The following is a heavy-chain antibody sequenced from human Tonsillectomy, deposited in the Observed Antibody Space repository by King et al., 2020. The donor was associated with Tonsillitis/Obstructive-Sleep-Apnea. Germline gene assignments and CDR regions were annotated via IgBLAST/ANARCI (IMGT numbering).Heavy chain of an antibody. J-gene: IGHJ6*02. D-gene: IGHD4-17*01. V-gene: IGHV3-30*18. CDR3: AKCNRDYVDYWGWGSLYYYHGMDF. CDR1: GFTFSSYA. Sequence: VQLVESGGGVVQPGRSLRLSCAASGFTFSSYAMHWVRQAPGKGLEWVAVISHDGSNKYYADSVKGRFTISRDNSKNTLFLQMNSLRAEDTAVYYCAKCNRDYVDYWGWGSLYYYHGMDFWGQGTTVTVSS. CDR2: ISHDGSNK.